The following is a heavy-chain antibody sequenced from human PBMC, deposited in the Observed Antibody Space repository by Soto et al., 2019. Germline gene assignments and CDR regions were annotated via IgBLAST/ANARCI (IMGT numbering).Heavy chain of an antibody. CDR3: ARDRIEVAGYYFDY. Sequence: GGSLRLSCAASGFTFSSYAMHWVRQAPGKGLEWVAVISYDGSNKYYADSVKGRFTISRDNSKNTLYLQMNSLRAEDTAVYYCARDRIEVAGYYFDYWGQGTLVTVSS. V-gene: IGHV3-30-3*01. D-gene: IGHD6-19*01. CDR1: GFTFSSYA. CDR2: ISYDGSNK. J-gene: IGHJ4*02.